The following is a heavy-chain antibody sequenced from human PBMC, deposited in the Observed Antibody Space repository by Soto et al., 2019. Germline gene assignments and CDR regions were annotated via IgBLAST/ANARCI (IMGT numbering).Heavy chain of an antibody. CDR3: ARDRWLATGGSWFDP. CDR1: GFSVSSSH. J-gene: IGHJ5*02. D-gene: IGHD6-19*01. Sequence: GGSLRLSCAASGFSVSSSHMIWVRQAPGKGLEWVSVIYSGGTTYYAVSVKGRFTISRDNSKNTLYLQMNSLRAEDTAVYYCARDRWLATGGSWFDPWGQGTLVTVSS. V-gene: IGHV3-53*01. CDR2: IYSGGTT.